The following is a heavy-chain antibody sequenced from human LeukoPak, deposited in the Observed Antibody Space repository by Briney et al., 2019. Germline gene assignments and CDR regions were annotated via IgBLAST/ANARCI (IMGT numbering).Heavy chain of an antibody. Sequence: GGSLRLSCAGSGFTFSDAWMTWVRQAPGKGLGWVGRIKSKTDGGTTDYAAPGKGRFTISRDDSKSTLYLQMSSLTIEDTGVYYCTTDLFGAAGTGGDYWGQGTLVTVSS. CDR1: GFTFSDAW. D-gene: IGHD3-3*01. J-gene: IGHJ4*02. CDR3: TTDLFGAAGTGGDY. CDR2: IKSKTDGGTT. V-gene: IGHV3-15*01.